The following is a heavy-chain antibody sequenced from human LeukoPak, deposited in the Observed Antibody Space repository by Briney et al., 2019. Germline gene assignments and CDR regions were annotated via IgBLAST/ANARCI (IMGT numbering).Heavy chain of an antibody. D-gene: IGHD3-10*01. Sequence: GGSLRLSCAASGFTFSSYAMSWVRQAPGKGLEWVSAIGGSGDFIYYAENVKGRFTISRDNSKKMVYLQMNSLRAEDTAVYYCAKADGGWGVITEDWGQGTLVTVSS. J-gene: IGHJ4*02. CDR3: AKADGGWGVITED. CDR2: IGGSGDFI. CDR1: GFTFSSYA. V-gene: IGHV3-23*01.